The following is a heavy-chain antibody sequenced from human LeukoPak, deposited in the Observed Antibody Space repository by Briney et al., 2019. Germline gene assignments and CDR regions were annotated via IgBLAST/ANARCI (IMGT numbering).Heavy chain of an antibody. Sequence: GGSLRLSCAASGFTFNTYAMSWVRQAPGKGLEWVSGISGSGGSTYYADSVKGRFTISRDNSKNTVYLQMNSLRGEDTALYFCAKDRHYYGSGSPCFDYWGQGTLVTVSS. D-gene: IGHD3-10*01. CDR2: ISGSGGST. CDR3: AKDRHYYGSGSPCFDY. CDR1: GFTFNTYA. V-gene: IGHV3-23*01. J-gene: IGHJ4*02.